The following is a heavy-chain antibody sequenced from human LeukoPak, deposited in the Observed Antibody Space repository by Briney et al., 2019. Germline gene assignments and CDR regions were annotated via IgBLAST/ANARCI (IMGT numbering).Heavy chain of an antibody. Sequence: SXRLXCAASGFTFSSYSMNWVRQAPGXGLEWVSSISSSSSYIYYADSVKGRFTISRDNAKNSLYLQMNSLRAEDTAVYYCARGGDGYNSYFDYWGQGTLVTVSS. V-gene: IGHV3-21*01. CDR3: ARGGDGYNSYFDY. J-gene: IGHJ4*02. CDR2: ISSSSSYI. D-gene: IGHD5-24*01. CDR1: GFTFSSYS.